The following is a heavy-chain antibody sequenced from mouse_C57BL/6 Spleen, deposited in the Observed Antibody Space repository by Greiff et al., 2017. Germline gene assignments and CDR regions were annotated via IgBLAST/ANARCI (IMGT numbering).Heavy chain of an antibody. D-gene: IGHD1-1*02. CDR2: INPSNGGT. CDR3: ARRGGFDY. Sequence: QVQLQQPGTELVKPGASVKLSCKASGYTFTSYWMHWVKQRPGQGLAWIGNINPSNGGTNYNETFKSKATLTVDKSSSTAYMQLSSLTSEDSAVYYCARRGGFDYWGQGTTLTVSS. J-gene: IGHJ2*01. CDR1: GYTFTSYW. V-gene: IGHV1-53*01.